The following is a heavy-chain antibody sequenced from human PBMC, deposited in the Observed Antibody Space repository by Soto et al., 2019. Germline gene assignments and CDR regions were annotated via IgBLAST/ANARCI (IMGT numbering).Heavy chain of an antibody. V-gene: IGHV4-34*01. CDR1: GGSFSGYY. CDR2: INHSGST. D-gene: IGHD3-9*01. CDR3: ARGLRQYYDIGDRVFYL. Sequence: QVQLQQWGAGLLKPSETLSLTCAVYGGSFSGYYWSWIRQPPGKGLEWIGEINHSGSTNYNPSLKSRVTISVDTSKNQFSLKLSSVTAADTAVYYCARGLRQYYDIGDRVFYLWGRGTLVTVSS. J-gene: IGHJ2*01.